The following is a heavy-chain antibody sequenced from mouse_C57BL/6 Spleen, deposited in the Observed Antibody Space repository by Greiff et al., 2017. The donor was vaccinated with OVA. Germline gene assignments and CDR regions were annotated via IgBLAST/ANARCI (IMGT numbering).Heavy chain of an antibody. CDR3: ARNADYGSSYDAMDY. V-gene: IGHV1-64*01. CDR1: GYTFTSYW. D-gene: IGHD1-1*01. J-gene: IGHJ4*01. Sequence: QVQLQQPGAELVKPGASVKLSCKASGYTFTSYWMHWVKQRPGQGLEWIGMIHPNSGSTNYNEKFKSKATLTVDKSSSTAYMQLSSLTSEDSAVYYCARNADYGSSYDAMDYWGQGTSVTVSS. CDR2: IHPNSGST.